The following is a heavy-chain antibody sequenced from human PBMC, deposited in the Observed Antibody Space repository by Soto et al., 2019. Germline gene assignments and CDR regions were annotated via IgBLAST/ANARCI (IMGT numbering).Heavy chain of an antibody. V-gene: IGHV4-31*03. CDR2: ISYSGST. CDR1: GGSISSGFYF. Sequence: SETLSLTCSVSGGSISSGFYFWTWIRQHPGKGLEWIGYISYSGSTYYNPSLKSRVVISVDTSMNQFSLTLSSVTAADTAVYYCARHNGPLYVGYYYDMDVWGQGTTVTVSS. CDR3: ARHNGPLYVGYYYDMDV. J-gene: IGHJ6*02. D-gene: IGHD3-16*01.